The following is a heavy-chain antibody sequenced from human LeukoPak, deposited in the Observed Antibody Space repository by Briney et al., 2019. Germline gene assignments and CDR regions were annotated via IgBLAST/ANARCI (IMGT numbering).Heavy chain of an antibody. V-gene: IGHV4-34*01. J-gene: IGHJ5*02. CDR3: AGPRGGATTTTYNWFAP. CDR1: GGSISSYY. CDR2: INHSGST. Sequence: SETLSLTCTVSGGSISSYYWSWIRQPPGKGLEWIGEINHSGSTNYNPSLKSRVTISVDTSKNQFSLKLSSVTAADTAVYYCAGPRGGATTTTYNWFAPGGRGPLVPVSS. D-gene: IGHD1-26*01.